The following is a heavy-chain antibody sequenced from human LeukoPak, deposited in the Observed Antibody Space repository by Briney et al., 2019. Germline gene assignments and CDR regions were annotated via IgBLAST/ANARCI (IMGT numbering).Heavy chain of an antibody. J-gene: IGHJ4*02. CDR2: VTWDGSFT. D-gene: IGHD6-19*01. Sequence: GGSLRLSCAASGFTFDDYAMHWVRQAPGKGLEWVSLVTWDGSFTYYVDSVKGRFTISRDNSKNSLYLQMNSRRAEDTAFYYCAKARNAVAGTGYYFDNWGQGTLVTVSS. CDR1: GFTFDDYA. V-gene: IGHV3-43D*03. CDR3: AKARNAVAGTGYYFDN.